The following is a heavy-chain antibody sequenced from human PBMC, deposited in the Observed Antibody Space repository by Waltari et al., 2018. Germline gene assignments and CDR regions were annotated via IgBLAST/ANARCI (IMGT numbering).Heavy chain of an antibody. CDR2: INPNSGGT. CDR3: ARSIMGSGSYYTR. D-gene: IGHD3-10*01. Sequence: QVQLVQSGAEVKKPGASVKVSCKASGYTFTGYYMHWVRQAPGQGLEWRGWINPNSGGTNYAQKFQGWVTMTRDTSISTAYMELSRLRSDDTAVYYCARSIMGSGSYYTRWGQGTLVTVSS. J-gene: IGHJ4*02. V-gene: IGHV1-2*04. CDR1: GYTFTGYY.